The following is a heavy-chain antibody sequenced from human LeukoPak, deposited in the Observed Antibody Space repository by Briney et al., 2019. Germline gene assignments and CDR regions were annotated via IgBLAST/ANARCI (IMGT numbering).Heavy chain of an antibody. Sequence: GGSLRLSCAASGFTFSSYSMNWVRQAPGKGLEWISYISSSSSTIYYADSVKGRFTISRDNAKNSLYLQMNSLRAEDTAVYYCARDPLEATIPMDVWGKGTTVTVSS. V-gene: IGHV3-48*01. CDR3: ARDPLEATIPMDV. CDR2: ISSSSSTI. CDR1: GFTFSSYS. D-gene: IGHD1-1*01. J-gene: IGHJ6*03.